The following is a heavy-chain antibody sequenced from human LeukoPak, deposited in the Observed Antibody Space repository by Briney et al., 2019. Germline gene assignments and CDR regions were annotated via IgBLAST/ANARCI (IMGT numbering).Heavy chain of an antibody. CDR1: GFTFSSYG. Sequence: PGGSLRLSCAASGFTFSSYGMHWVRQAPGKGLEWVAFIRYDGSNKYYADSVKGRFTISRDNSKNTLYLQMNSLRAEDTAVYYCAKGPQAIYCSSTSCYPLDNYYYYYMDVWGKGTTVTVSS. CDR2: IRYDGSNK. V-gene: IGHV3-30*02. CDR3: AKGPQAIYCSSTSCYPLDNYYYYYMDV. J-gene: IGHJ6*03. D-gene: IGHD2-2*01.